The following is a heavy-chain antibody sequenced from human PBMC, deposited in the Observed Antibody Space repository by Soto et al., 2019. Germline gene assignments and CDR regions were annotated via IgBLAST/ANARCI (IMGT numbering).Heavy chain of an antibody. V-gene: IGHV3-30*18. CDR3: AKETNCISTSCYWRRYYYYYYGMDV. CDR1: GFTFSSYG. CDR2: ISYDGSNK. D-gene: IGHD2-2*01. J-gene: IGHJ6*01. Sequence: QVQLVESGGGVVQPGRSLRLSCAASGFTFSSYGMHWVRQAPGKGLEWVAVISYDGSNKYYADSVKGRFTISRDNSKNTLYLQMNSLRAEDTAVYYCAKETNCISTSCYWRRYYYYYYGMDVW.